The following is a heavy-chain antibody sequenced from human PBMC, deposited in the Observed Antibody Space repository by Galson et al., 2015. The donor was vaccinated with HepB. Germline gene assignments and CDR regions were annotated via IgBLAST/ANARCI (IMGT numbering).Heavy chain of an antibody. CDR1: GFTFSSYW. V-gene: IGHV3-74*01. CDR2: INSDGSST. Sequence: SLRLSCAASGFTFSSYWMHWVRQAPGKGLVWVSRINSDGSSTSYADSVKGRFTISRDNAKNTLYLQMNSLRAKDTAVYYCARGQPGSGSYYNVFYYYYGMDVWGQGTTVTVSS. D-gene: IGHD3-10*01. J-gene: IGHJ6*02. CDR3: ARGQPGSGSYYNVFYYYYGMDV.